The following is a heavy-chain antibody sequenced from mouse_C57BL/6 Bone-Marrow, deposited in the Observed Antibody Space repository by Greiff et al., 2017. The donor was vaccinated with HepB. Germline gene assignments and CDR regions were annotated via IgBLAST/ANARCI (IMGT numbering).Heavy chain of an antibody. J-gene: IGHJ2*01. V-gene: IGHV1-53*01. CDR2: INPSNGGT. CDR1: GYTFTSYW. D-gene: IGHD2-3*01. CDR3: ARTFDGYYRNYFDY. Sequence: QVHVKQPGTELVKPGASVKLSCKASGYTFTSYWMHWVKQRPGQGLEWIGNINPSNGGTNYNEKFKSKATLTVDKSSSTAYMQLSSLTSEDSAVYYCARTFDGYYRNYFDYWGQGTTLTVSS.